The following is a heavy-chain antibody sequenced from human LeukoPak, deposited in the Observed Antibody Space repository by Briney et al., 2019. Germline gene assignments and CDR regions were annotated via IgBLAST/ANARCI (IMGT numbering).Heavy chain of an antibody. J-gene: IGHJ4*02. V-gene: IGHV4-31*03. Sequence: SETLSLTCTVFGGSISSGGYYWSWIRQHPGKGLEWVGYICYSGSTYYNPSLKSRVTISVDTSKNQFSLKLSSVTAADTAVYYCASTGVVTYFDYWGQGTLVTVPS. CDR1: GGSISSGGYY. CDR3: ASTGVVTYFDY. D-gene: IGHD3-3*01. CDR2: ICYSGST.